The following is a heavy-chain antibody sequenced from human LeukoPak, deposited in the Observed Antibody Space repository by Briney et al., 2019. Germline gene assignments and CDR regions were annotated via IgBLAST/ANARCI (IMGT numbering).Heavy chain of an antibody. CDR1: GGSISSGGYY. V-gene: IGHV4-31*03. J-gene: IGHJ4*02. Sequence: SETLSLTCTVSGGSISSGGYYWSWIRQHPGKGLEWIGYIYYSGSTYYNPSLKSRVTISVDTSKNQFSLKLSSVTAADTAVYYCARDYSAVAGPHYFDYWGQGTLVTVSS. CDR2: IYYSGST. CDR3: ARDYSAVAGPHYFDY. D-gene: IGHD6-19*01.